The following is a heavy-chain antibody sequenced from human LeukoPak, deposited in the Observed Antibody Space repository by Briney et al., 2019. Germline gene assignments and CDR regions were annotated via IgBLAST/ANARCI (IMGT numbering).Heavy chain of an antibody. V-gene: IGHV1-24*01. CDR2: FDPEDGET. CDR1: GYTLTELS. J-gene: IGHJ4*02. Sequence: ASVKVSCKVSGYTLTELSMHWVRQAPGKGLEWMGGFDPEDGETIYAQKFQGRVTMTEDTSTDTAYMELSSLRSEDTAVYYCATESFYDFWSGYYTGIYWGQGTLVTVSS. CDR3: ATESFYDFWSGYYTGIY. D-gene: IGHD3-3*01.